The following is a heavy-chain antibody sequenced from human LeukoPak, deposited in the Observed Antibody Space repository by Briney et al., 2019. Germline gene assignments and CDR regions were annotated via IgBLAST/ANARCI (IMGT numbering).Heavy chain of an antibody. Sequence: GGSLRLSCAASGFTFSSYTMNWVRQAPGKGLEWFSYISSSSSYIYYADSVKGRFTISRDNAENSLYLQMNSLRAEDTAVYYCARGSEGYCSGGGCYYGMDVWGQGTTVTVSS. V-gene: IGHV3-21*01. CDR2: ISSSSSYI. J-gene: IGHJ6*01. CDR3: ARGSEGYCSGGGCYYGMDV. D-gene: IGHD2-15*01. CDR1: GFTFSSYT.